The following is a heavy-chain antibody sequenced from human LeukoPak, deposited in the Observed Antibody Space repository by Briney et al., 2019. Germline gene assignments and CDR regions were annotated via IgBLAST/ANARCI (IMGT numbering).Heavy chain of an antibody. CDR3: ARASSIDY. J-gene: IGHJ4*02. D-gene: IGHD3-10*01. CDR2: IRSSGLYT. Sequence: GGSLRLSCAASGFTFSDYTMNWVRQAPGKGLEWVSSIRSSGLYTYYADSVKGRFTISRDNARNSLYLQMNSLTAEDTAVYYCARASSIDYWGQGTLVTVSS. V-gene: IGHV3-21*01. CDR1: GFTFSDYT.